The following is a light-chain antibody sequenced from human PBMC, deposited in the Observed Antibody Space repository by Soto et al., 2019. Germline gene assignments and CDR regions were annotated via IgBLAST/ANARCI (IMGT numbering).Light chain of an antibody. CDR3: QQYDSFSST. CDR2: DSS. V-gene: IGKV1-5*01. J-gene: IGKJ5*01. CDR1: QSISSN. Sequence: TQSPATLSVSPGERAALSCRASQSISSNLSWYQQKPGRAPKLLIYDSSSLESGVPSRFSGSGSGTEFSLTISSLQPDDFATYYCQQYDSFSSTFGQGTRLEI.